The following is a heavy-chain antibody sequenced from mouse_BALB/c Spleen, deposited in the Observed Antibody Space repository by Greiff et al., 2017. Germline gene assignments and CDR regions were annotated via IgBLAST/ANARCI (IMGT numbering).Heavy chain of an antibody. CDR3: AREDSSYAMDY. D-gene: IGHD1-1*01. CDR2: IDPANGNT. CDR1: GFNIKDTY. Sequence: VQLQQSGSELVKPGASVKLSCTASGFNIKDTYMHWVKQRPEQGLEWIGRIDPANGNTKYDPKFQGKATITADSSSNTAYLQLSSLTSEDTAVYYCAREDSSYAMDYWGQGTSVTVSA. V-gene: IGHV14-3*02. J-gene: IGHJ4*01.